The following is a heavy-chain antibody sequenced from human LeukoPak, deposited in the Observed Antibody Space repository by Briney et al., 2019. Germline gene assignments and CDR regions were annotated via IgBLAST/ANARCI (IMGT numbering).Heavy chain of an antibody. V-gene: IGHV3-74*01. J-gene: IGHJ4*02. Sequence: GGSPRLSCAASGFSFSSHWMHWVRQTPGKGLVWVARINGDGTTSSHADSVKGRFTISRDNAKNTLYLQMNSLRAEDTALYYCARTIAVNGGDFDYWGQGTLVTVSS. CDR2: INGDGTTS. CDR3: ARTIAVNGGDFDY. CDR1: GFSFSSHW. D-gene: IGHD6-19*01.